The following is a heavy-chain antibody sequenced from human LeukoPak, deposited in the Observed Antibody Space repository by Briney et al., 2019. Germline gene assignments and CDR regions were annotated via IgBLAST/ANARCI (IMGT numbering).Heavy chain of an antibody. CDR1: GFTFSSYW. J-gene: IGHJ4*02. V-gene: IGHV3-9*01. CDR3: AKGLGGWYYDNFDY. D-gene: IGHD6-19*01. CDR2: ISWNSGSI. Sequence: GGSLRLSCAASGFTFSSYWMHWVRQAPGKGLEWVSGISWNSGSIGYADSVKGRFTISRDNAKNSLYLQMNSLRAEDTALYYCAKGLGGWYYDNFDYWGQGTLVTVSS.